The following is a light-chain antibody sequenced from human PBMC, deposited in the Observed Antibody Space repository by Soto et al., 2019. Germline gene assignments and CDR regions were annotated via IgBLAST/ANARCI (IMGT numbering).Light chain of an antibody. V-gene: IGKV4-1*01. CDR2: WAS. Sequence: DVVLTQSPDSLAMSLGETATITCKTSQNALFSASNKNYIAWYQRRPGQPLKLLFYWASTRASGVPERFSGSRSGTNFSLTISSLQPDDAATYYCQQYFSIPMFTFAQGTKLQIK. CDR1: QNALFSASNKNY. CDR3: QQYFSIPMFT. J-gene: IGKJ2*01.